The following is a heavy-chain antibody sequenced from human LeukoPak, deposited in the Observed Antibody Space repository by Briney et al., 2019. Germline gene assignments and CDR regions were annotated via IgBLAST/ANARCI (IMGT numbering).Heavy chain of an antibody. J-gene: IGHJ1*01. Sequence: SETLSLTCAVYGGSFSGYYWSWIRQPPGKGLEWIGEINHSGSTNYNPSLKSRVTISVDTSKNQFSLKLSSVTAADTDVYYCARGPPYYYGSGSYFFQHWGQGTLVTVSS. CDR3: ARGPPYYYGSGSYFFQH. CDR2: INHSGST. D-gene: IGHD3-10*01. CDR1: GGSFSGYY. V-gene: IGHV4-34*01.